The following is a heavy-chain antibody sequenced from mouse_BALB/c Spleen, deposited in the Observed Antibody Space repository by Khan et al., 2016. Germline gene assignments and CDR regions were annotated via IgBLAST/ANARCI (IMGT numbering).Heavy chain of an antibody. CDR2: IDPETVGT. V-gene: IGHV1-15*01. CDR1: GYTFTDYY. J-gene: IGHJ4*01. Sequence: QVQLQQSGAELVRPGASVTLSCKASGYTFTDYYMHWVKQTPVHGLEWIGSIDPETVGTAYNQKFKGKATLTADKSSSTAYMLLRSLTSEDSAGDYFRRGGDGNDEGRDYWG. D-gene: IGHD2-2*01. CDR3: RRGGDGNDEGRDY.